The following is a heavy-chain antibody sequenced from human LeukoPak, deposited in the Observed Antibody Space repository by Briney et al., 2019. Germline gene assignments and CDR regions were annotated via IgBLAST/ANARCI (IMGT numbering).Heavy chain of an antibody. CDR3: ARDSSSSWYPVTEYYYFDY. CDR2: ISGSGGST. J-gene: IGHJ4*02. Sequence: PGGSLRLSCAASGFTFSSYAMSWVRQAPGKGLEWVSAISGSGGSTYYADSVKGRFTISRDNSKNTLYLQMNSLRAEDTAVYYCARDSSSSWYPVTEYYYFDYWGQGTLVTVSS. CDR1: GFTFSSYA. V-gene: IGHV3-23*01. D-gene: IGHD6-13*01.